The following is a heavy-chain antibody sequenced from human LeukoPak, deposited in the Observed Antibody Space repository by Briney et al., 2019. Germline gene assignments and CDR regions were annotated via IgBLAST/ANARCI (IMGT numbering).Heavy chain of an antibody. Sequence: PSQTLSLTCTVSGGSISSGNYYWNWIRQPAGKGLEWIANVHSSGTTYYNPSLRSRVSISIDTSKNQFSLKMTSVTTADTAVYYCARDIRAVGATLYFDYWGQGTLVTVSS. V-gene: IGHV4-61*09. D-gene: IGHD1-26*01. CDR1: GGSISSGNYY. CDR3: ARDIRAVGATLYFDY. J-gene: IGHJ4*02. CDR2: VHSSGTT.